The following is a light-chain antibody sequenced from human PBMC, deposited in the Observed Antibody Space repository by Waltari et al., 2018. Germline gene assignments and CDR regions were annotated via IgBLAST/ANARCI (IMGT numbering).Light chain of an antibody. Sequence: QSALTQPPSASGSPGQSVTISCTGTSSDVGGYNYVSWYQQHPGKAPKLMIYEVSKRPSGVPDRSSGSKSGNTASLTASGLQAEDEADYYCSSYAGSNIFYVFGTGTKVTVL. CDR3: SSYAGSNIFYV. CDR2: EVS. CDR1: SSDVGGYNY. J-gene: IGLJ1*01. V-gene: IGLV2-8*01.